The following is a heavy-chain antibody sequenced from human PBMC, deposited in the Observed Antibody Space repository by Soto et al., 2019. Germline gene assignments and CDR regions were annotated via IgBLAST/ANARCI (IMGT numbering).Heavy chain of an antibody. D-gene: IGHD2-21*01. V-gene: IGHV3-11*06. CDR1: GFPFNDYY. J-gene: IGHJ4*02. CDR2: ISPKSTFR. CDR3: VRGGGGGLFEH. Sequence: QVHLVESGGGLVKPGGSLRLSCATSGFPFNDYYMTWIRQAPGKRLEWLSHISPKSTFRNYADSVKGRFTISRDNTESSLFLQMNSLGVDDTAVYSCVRGGGGGLFEHWGQGVLVTVSS.